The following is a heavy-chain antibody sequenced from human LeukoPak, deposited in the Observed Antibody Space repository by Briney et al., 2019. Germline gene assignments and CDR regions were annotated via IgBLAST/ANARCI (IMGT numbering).Heavy chain of an antibody. Sequence: SETLSLTCTVSGGSMSNSSYYWGWIRQPPGKGLEWIGSVYYTGSTYYNPSFKSRITISVDTSKNQFSLKLSSVTAADTAVYYCARDPLSMIVPEDYWGQGTLVTVSS. D-gene: IGHD3-22*01. CDR2: VYYTGST. V-gene: IGHV4-39*07. CDR3: ARDPLSMIVPEDY. J-gene: IGHJ4*02. CDR1: GGSMSNSSYY.